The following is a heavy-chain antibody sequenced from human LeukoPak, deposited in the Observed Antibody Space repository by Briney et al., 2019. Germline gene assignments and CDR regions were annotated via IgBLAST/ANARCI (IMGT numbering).Heavy chain of an antibody. D-gene: IGHD1-26*01. Sequence: ASVKVSCKASGYTFTGYYMHWVRQAPGQGLEWMGWINPNSGGTNYAQKFQGRVTMTRDTSISTAYMELSRLRSDDTAVYYCARALGQDSGSYPPLDYFDYWGQGTLVTVSS. CDR1: GYTFTGYY. V-gene: IGHV1-2*02. CDR2: INPNSGGT. CDR3: ARALGQDSGSYPPLDYFDY. J-gene: IGHJ4*02.